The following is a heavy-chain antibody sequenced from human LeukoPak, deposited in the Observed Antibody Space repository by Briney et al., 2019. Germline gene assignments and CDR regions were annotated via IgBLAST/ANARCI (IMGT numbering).Heavy chain of an antibody. Sequence: SETLSLTCAVSGGSISSSNWWSWVRQPPGKGLEWIGEIYHSGSTNYNPSLKSRVTISVDKSKNQFSLKLSSVTAADTAVYYCAGGGTYYYGSGSYPDWGQGTLVTVSS. V-gene: IGHV4-4*02. CDR2: IYHSGST. J-gene: IGHJ4*02. CDR1: GGSISSSNW. D-gene: IGHD3-10*01. CDR3: AGGGTYYYGSGSYPD.